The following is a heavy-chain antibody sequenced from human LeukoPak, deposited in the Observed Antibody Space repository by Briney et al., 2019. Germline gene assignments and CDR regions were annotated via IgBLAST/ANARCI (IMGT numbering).Heavy chain of an antibody. J-gene: IGHJ4*02. Sequence: PSQTLSLTCAVSGGSISSSNWWSWVRQPPGKGLEWIGEIYHSGSTNYNPSLKSRVTISVDKSKNQFSLKLSSVTAADTAVYYCARTAAAGTFHFDYWGQGTLVTVSS. CDR3: ARTAAAGTFHFDY. V-gene: IGHV4-4*02. CDR2: IYHSGST. CDR1: GGSISSSNW. D-gene: IGHD6-13*01.